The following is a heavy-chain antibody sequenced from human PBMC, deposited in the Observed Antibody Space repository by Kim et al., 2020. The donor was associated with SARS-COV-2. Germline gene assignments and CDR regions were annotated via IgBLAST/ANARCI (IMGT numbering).Heavy chain of an antibody. CDR1: GYSISSHYY. CDR3: ARSTGYENDY. D-gene: IGHD5-12*01. J-gene: IGHJ4*02. V-gene: IGHV4-38-2*02. Sequence: SETLSLTCTVSGYSISSHYYLGWIRQPPGKGLEWIGSVHHSGTTYHNPSLKSRVTISIDTSKNHFSLNLNSVTAADTAVYYCARSTGYENDYWGQGTLVTVAS. CDR2: VHHSGTT.